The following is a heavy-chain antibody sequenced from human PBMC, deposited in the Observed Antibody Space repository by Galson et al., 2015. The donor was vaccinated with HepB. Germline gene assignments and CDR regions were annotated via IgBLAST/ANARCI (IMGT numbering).Heavy chain of an antibody. CDR2: ISGSGGST. J-gene: IGHJ6*03. CDR1: GFTFSSYA. CDR3: AKGGGDTDRPYYYYYMDV. Sequence: LRLSCAASGFTFSSYAMSWVRQAPGKGLEWVSAISGSGGSTYYADSVKGRFTISRDNSKNTLYLQMNSLRAEDTAVYYCAKGGGDTDRPYYYYYMDVWGKGTTVTVSS. D-gene: IGHD2-21*01. V-gene: IGHV3-23*01.